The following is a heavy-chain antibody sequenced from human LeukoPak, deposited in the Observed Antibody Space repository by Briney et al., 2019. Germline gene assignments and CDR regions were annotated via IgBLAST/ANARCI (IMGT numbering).Heavy chain of an antibody. J-gene: IGHJ3*01. CDR3: VKVVNYDSSVYYYVE. CDR2: ISGSGRST. V-gene: IGHV3-64D*09. D-gene: IGHD3-22*01. CDR1: GFTFSSYG. Sequence: GGSLRLSCSASGFTFSSYGMHWVRQAPRKGLEYVSAISGSGRSTYYADSVKGRFTISRDNSKNTLYLQMSSLRAEDTAVYYCVKVVNYDSSVYYYVEWGQGTMVTVSS.